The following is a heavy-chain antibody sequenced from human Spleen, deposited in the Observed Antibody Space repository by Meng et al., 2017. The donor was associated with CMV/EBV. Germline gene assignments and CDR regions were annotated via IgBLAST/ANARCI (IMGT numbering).Heavy chain of an antibody. CDR1: GGTFSSYA. Sequence: SVKVSCKASGGTFSSYAISWVRQAPGQGLEWMGRIIPIFEIANFAQKFQGRVTITADKFTSTAYMELSSLRPEDTAVYYCARDRGDCSRPSCAADHWGQGTLVTVSS. V-gene: IGHV1-69*04. CDR2: IIPIFEIA. CDR3: ARDRGDCSRPSCAADH. D-gene: IGHD2-2*01. J-gene: IGHJ4*02.